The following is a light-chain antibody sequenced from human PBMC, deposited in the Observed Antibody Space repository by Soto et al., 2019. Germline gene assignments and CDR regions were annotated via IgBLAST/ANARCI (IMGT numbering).Light chain of an antibody. J-gene: IGKJ4*01. CDR1: QSISSY. Sequence: DIQMTQSPSSLSASVGDRVTITCRASQSISSYLNWYQQKPGKAPKLLIYAASSLQSGVPSRFSGSGSGTDFTLTISSLQPEDVATYYCQQSDSPPLPVGGVTK. CDR2: AAS. CDR3: QQSDSPPLP. V-gene: IGKV1-39*01.